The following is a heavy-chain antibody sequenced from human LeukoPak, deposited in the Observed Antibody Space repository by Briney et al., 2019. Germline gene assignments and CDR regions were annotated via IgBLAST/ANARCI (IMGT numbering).Heavy chain of an antibody. J-gene: IGHJ4*02. CDR3: ARGLYYDFWSGYSRDYFDY. D-gene: IGHD3-3*01. Sequence: PSETLSLTCTVSGYSISSGYYWGWIRQPPGKGLEWIGSIYHSGSTYYNPSLKSRVTISVDTSKNQFSLKLSSVTAADTAVYYCARGLYYDFWSGYSRDYFDYWGQGTLVTVSS. CDR1: GYSISSGYY. V-gene: IGHV4-38-2*02. CDR2: IYHSGST.